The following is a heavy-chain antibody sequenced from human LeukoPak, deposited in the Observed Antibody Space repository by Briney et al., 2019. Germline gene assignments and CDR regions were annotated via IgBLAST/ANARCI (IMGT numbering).Heavy chain of an antibody. Sequence: ASVKVSCKASGYTFTGYYMHWVRQSPGQGLEWMGWINPNSGGTNYAQKFQGRVTMTRDTSISTAYMELSRLRSDDTAVYYCARDQPDSTAVVPAWGQGTLVTVSS. V-gene: IGHV1-2*02. CDR2: INPNSGGT. D-gene: IGHD2-2*01. J-gene: IGHJ5*02. CDR3: ARDQPDSTAVVPA. CDR1: GYTFTGYY.